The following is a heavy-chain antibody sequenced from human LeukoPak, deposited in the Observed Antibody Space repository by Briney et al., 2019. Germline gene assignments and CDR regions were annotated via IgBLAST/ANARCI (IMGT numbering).Heavy chain of an antibody. CDR1: GYTFTGYY. D-gene: IGHD2-2*01. V-gene: IGHV1-2*02. J-gene: IGHJ4*02. CDR2: INPNSGGT. Sequence: GASVKVSCKASGYTFTGYYMHWVRQAPGQGLEWMGWINPNSGGTNYAQKFQGRVTMTRDTSISTAYMELSRLRSDDTAVYYCARAHHASVVVPAASDYWGQGTLVTVSS. CDR3: ARAHHASVVVPAASDY.